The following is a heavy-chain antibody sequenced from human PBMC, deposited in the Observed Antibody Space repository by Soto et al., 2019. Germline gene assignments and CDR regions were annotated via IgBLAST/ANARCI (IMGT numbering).Heavy chain of an antibody. CDR2: ISYDRSNK. CDR3: ARALRTSGPYYYYYYGMDV. J-gene: IGHJ6*02. D-gene: IGHD3-10*01. V-gene: IGHV3-30-3*01. Sequence: QVQLVESGGGVVQPGRSLRLSCAASGFTFSSYAMHWVRQAPGKGLEWVAVISYDRSNKYYADSVKGRFTISRDNSKNTLYLQMNSRKAEDTAVYYYARALRTSGPYYYYYYGMDVWGQGTTVTVSS. CDR1: GFTFSSYA.